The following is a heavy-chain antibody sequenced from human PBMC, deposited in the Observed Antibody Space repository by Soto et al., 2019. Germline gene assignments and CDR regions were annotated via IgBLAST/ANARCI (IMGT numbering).Heavy chain of an antibody. V-gene: IGHV3-11*01. D-gene: IGHD3-10*01. CDR3: ARDVSFRGAFGS. Sequence: QVQLVESGGGLVKPGGSLRLSCAASGFTFSDFYMTWIRQAPGKGLEWISYISSSDSLIYYADSVKGRFTISRDNAQTSLYLQMNSLRAEDTAMYYCARDVSFRGAFGSWGQGTLVTVSS. CDR2: ISSSDSLI. J-gene: IGHJ3*02. CDR1: GFTFSDFY.